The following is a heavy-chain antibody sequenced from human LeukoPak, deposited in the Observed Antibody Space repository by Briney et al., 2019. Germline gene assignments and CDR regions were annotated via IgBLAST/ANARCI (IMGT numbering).Heavy chain of an antibody. CDR1: GFTFSSYA. Sequence: PGGSLRLSCAASGFTFSSYAMHWVRQAPGKGLEWVAVISYDGSNKYYADSVKGRFTISRDNSKNTLYLQMNSLRAEDTAVYYCAKSIAAAETPYYFDYWGQGTLVTVSS. V-gene: IGHV3-30*04. CDR3: AKSIAAAETPYYFDY. J-gene: IGHJ4*02. D-gene: IGHD6-13*01. CDR2: ISYDGSNK.